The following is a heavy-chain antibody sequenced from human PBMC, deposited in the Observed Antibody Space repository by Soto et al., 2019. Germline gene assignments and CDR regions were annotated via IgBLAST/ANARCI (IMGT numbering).Heavy chain of an antibody. CDR2: IIPIFGTA. V-gene: IGHV1-69*13. CDR1: GGTFSSYA. J-gene: IGHJ4*02. Sequence: RASVKVSCKASGGTFSSYAISWVRQAPGQGLEWMGGIIPIFGTANYAQKFQGRVTITADESTSTAYMELSSLRSEDTAVYYCAQSGYSYGYGYWGQGTLVTVSS. D-gene: IGHD5-18*01. CDR3: AQSGYSYGYGY.